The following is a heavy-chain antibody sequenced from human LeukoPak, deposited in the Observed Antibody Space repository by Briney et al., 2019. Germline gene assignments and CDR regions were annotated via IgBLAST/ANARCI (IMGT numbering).Heavy chain of an antibody. CDR1: GFTFSSYG. V-gene: IGHV3-30*18. CDR2: ISYDGSNK. J-gene: IGHJ4*02. CDR3: AKDTEEILFQFDY. Sequence: GALRLSCAASGFTFSSYGMHRVRQAPGKGLEWVAVISYDGSNKYYADSVKGRFTISRDNSKNTLYLQMNSLRAEDTAVYYCAKDTEEILFQFDYWGQRTLVTVSS. D-gene: IGHD2-15*01.